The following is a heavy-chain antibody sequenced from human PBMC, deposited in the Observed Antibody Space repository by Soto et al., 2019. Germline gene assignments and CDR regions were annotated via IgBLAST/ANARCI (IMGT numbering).Heavy chain of an antibody. D-gene: IGHD1-1*01. V-gene: IGHV1-2*04. CDR3: ARALTPLYNWNGPGMDV. Sequence: ASVKVSCKASGYTFARFGFSWVRQAPGQGLEWMGWIDPNSGGTNYAQKFQGWVTMTRDTSISTAYMELSRLRSDDTAVYYCARALTPLYNWNGPGMDVWGQGTTVTVSS. CDR2: IDPNSGGT. CDR1: GYTFARFG. J-gene: IGHJ6*02.